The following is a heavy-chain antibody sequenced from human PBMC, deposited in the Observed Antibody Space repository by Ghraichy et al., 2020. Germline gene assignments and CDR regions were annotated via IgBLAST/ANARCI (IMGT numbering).Heavy chain of an antibody. CDR2: VYKSGSSGST. CDR3: ARLKIDQSGYYYEAIDY. CDR1: GASVSSRIFY. J-gene: IGHJ4*02. V-gene: IGHV4-61*01. Sequence: SETLSLTCTVSGASVSSRIFYWSWIRQPPGKGLEWIGYVYKSGSSGSTNYNTSLKSRVSISVNTSKNQFSLKLNSVTAADTAVYYCARLKIDQSGYYYEAIDYWGQGTLVTVSS. D-gene: IGHD3-22*01.